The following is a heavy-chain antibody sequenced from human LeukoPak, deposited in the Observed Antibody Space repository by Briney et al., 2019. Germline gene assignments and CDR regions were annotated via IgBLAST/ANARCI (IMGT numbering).Heavy chain of an antibody. J-gene: IGHJ4*02. V-gene: IGHV1-2*02. CDR2: INPKSGGT. CDR3: AREQSRGYSYGGDHFDY. Sequence: ASVKVSCKASGYTFTGSYIHWVRQAPRQGREGMGWINPKSGGTNYAQKLQGRATMTRDRSISTAYMQLSRLRSDDTAVFYCAREQSRGYSYGGDHFDYWGQGTLVTVSS. D-gene: IGHD5-18*01. CDR1: GYTFTGSY.